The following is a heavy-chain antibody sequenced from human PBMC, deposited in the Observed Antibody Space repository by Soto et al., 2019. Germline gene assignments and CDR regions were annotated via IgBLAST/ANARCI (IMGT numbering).Heavy chain of an antibody. CDR1: GFSLTTSGVG. CDR2: IYWDDDK. Sequence: QITLNESGPTQVKPRQTLTLTCTFSGFSLTTSGVGVGWIRQSPGKAPEWLALIYWDDDKRYSPSLKSRLNVTKDTSKNQVFLTMADLDPADTATYYCAHRVLRTVFGLVTTTAIYFDFWGQGTPVAVSS. D-gene: IGHD3-3*01. CDR3: AHRVLRTVFGLVTTTAIYFDF. V-gene: IGHV2-5*02. J-gene: IGHJ4*02.